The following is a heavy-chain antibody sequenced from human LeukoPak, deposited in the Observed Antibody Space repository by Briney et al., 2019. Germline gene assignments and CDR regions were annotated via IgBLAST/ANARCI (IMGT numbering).Heavy chain of an antibody. D-gene: IGHD5-18*01. CDR2: VSAYNGNT. CDR1: GYTFTSYG. J-gene: IGHJ6*03. CDR3: ARVAGYPDYYYMDV. V-gene: IGHV1-18*01. Sequence: GASVKVSCKASGYTFTSYGISWVRRAPGQGLEWMGWVSAYNGNTNYAQKLQGRVTMTTDTSTSTAYMELRSLRSDDTAVYYCARVAGYPDYYYMDVWGKGTTVTVPS.